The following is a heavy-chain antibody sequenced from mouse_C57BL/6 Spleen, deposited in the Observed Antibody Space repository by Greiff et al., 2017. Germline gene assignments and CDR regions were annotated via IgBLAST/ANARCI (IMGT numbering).Heavy chain of an antibody. CDR3: AKSDGSSSAWFAY. CDR2: IWSGGST. D-gene: IGHD1-1*01. Sequence: VKLMESGPGLVQPSQSLSITCTVSGFSLTSYGVYWVRQPPGKGLEWLGVIWSGGSTDYNAAFISRLSISKDNSKNQVFFKMNSLQADDTAIYYCAKSDGSSSAWFAYWGQGTLVTVSA. CDR1: GFSLTSYG. J-gene: IGHJ3*01. V-gene: IGHV2-4*01.